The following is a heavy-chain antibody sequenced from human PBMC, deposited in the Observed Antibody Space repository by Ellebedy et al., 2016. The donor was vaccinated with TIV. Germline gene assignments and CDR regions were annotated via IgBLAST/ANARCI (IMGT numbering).Heavy chain of an antibody. J-gene: IGHJ4*02. CDR2: ISPYTGDT. CDR3: ARDMVQGMVSRYLWFDY. Sequence: ASVKVSCKTSGYAFGSYSISWVRQAPGQGLQWTGWISPYTGDTNYAQKFQGRVTMTTDTSTSTAYMELRSLRSDDTAVYYCARDMVQGMVSRYLWFDYWGQGTLVTVSS. CDR1: GYAFGSYS. V-gene: IGHV1-18*01. D-gene: IGHD5/OR15-5a*01.